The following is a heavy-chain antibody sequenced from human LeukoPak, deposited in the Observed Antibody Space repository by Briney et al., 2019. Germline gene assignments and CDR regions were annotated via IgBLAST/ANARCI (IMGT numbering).Heavy chain of an antibody. CDR3: ARLNYYDSSGSFDY. Sequence: PGGSLRLSCAASGFTFSSYWMSWVRQAPGKGLEWVANIKQDGSEKYYVDSVKGRFTISRDNAKNSLYLQMNSLRAEDTAVYYCARLNYYDSSGSFDYWGQGTLVTVSS. D-gene: IGHD3-22*01. V-gene: IGHV3-7*01. CDR2: IKQDGSEK. J-gene: IGHJ4*02. CDR1: GFTFSSYW.